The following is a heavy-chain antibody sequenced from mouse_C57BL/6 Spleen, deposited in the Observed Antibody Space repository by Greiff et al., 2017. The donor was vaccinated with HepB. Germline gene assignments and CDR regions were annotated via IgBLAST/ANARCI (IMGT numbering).Heavy chain of an antibody. J-gene: IGHJ3*01. Sequence: EVQLKQSGPELVKPGASVKISCKASGYSFTDYNMNWVKQSNGKSLEWIGVINPNYGTTSYNQKFKGKATLTVDQSSSTAYMQLNSLTSEDSAVYYCARGLYYSNYYVPFAYWGQGTLVTVSA. CDR2: INPNYGTT. CDR1: GYSFTDYN. CDR3: ARGLYYSNYYVPFAY. D-gene: IGHD2-5*01. V-gene: IGHV1-39*01.